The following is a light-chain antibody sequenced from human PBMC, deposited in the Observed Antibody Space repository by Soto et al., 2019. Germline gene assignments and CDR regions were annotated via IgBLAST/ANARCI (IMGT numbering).Light chain of an antibody. CDR2: GAS. CDR3: QQSYSTPLP. Sequence: DIQMTQSPSSLSASVGDRVTITCRSSQSTSRYLNWYQQKPGKAPKVLIYGASRLQSGVPSRFSGSGCGTDVTLTISSLQPEDFATYYCQQSYSTPLPFGGGTKVEIK. V-gene: IGKV1-39*01. CDR1: QSTSRY. J-gene: IGKJ4*01.